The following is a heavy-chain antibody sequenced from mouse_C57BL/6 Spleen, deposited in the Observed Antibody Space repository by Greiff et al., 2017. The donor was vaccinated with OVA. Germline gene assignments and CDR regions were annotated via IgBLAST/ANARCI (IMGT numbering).Heavy chain of an antibody. CDR1: GYTFTSYG. J-gene: IGHJ4*01. D-gene: IGHD2-5*01. CDR3: ARAREGESYYSNYVDY. V-gene: IGHV1-81*01. CDR2: IYPRSGNT. Sequence: VKLQQSGAELARPGASVKLSCKASGYTFTSYGISWVKQRTGQGLEWIGEIYPRSGNTYYNEKFKGKATLTADKSSSTAYMELRSLTSEDSAVYFCARAREGESYYSNYVDYWGQGTSVTVSS.